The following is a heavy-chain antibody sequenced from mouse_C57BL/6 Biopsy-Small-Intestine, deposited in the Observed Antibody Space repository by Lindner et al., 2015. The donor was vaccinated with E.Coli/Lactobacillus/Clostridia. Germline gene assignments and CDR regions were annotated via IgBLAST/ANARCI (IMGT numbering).Heavy chain of an antibody. D-gene: IGHD2-3*01. CDR2: IYPRSGIT. Sequence: LQESGAELARPGASVKLSCKASGYTFTSYGISWVKQRTGQGLEWIGEIYPRSGITYYNEKFEGKATLTADKSSSTADMQLSSLTSEDSAVYFCARREGYLYWGQGTLVTVSA. CDR3: ARREGYLY. J-gene: IGHJ3*01. CDR1: GYTFTSYG. V-gene: IGHV1-81*01.